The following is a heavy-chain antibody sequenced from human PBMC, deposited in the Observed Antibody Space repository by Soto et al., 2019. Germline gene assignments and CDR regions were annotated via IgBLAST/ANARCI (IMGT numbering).Heavy chain of an antibody. D-gene: IGHD3-16*01. V-gene: IGHV1-3*01. Sequence: DSVKVSCKASGYTFTSYAMHWVRQAPGQRLEWVGWINAGNGNTKYSQKFQGRVTITRDTSASTAYMELSSLRSEDTAVYYCAVGRPFRGGEAATNGPDWFEPLGQGTLLTVSS. CDR3: AVGRPFRGGEAATNGPDWFEP. J-gene: IGHJ5*02. CDR2: INAGNGNT. CDR1: GYTFTSYA.